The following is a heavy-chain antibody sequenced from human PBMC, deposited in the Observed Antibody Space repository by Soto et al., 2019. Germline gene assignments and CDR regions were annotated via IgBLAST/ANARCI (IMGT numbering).Heavy chain of an antibody. CDR1: GYRFTSYW. CDR2: IYPGDSDT. J-gene: IGHJ4*02. V-gene: IGHV5-51*01. D-gene: IGHD3-3*01. CDR3: ARHAYYDVSPSDY. Sequence: PVESLKISCKGSGYRFTSYWIGWVRQMPGKGLEWMGIIYPGDSDTRYSPSFEGQVTISADKSTSTAYLQWSSLKASDTAMYYCARHAYYDVSPSDYWGQGALVTVSS.